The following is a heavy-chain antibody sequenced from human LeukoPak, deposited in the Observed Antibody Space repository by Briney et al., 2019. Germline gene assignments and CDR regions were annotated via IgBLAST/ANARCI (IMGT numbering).Heavy chain of an antibody. CDR1: GFTFSSYW. D-gene: IGHD1-1*01. Sequence: GGSLRLSCAASGFTFSSYWMHWVRQAPGKGLEWVSRINSDGTSTSYADSVKGRFTISRDNAKNTLYLQMNSLRAEDTAVYYCARDSRVSGTIDYWGQRTLVTVSS. J-gene: IGHJ4*02. V-gene: IGHV3-74*01. CDR3: ARDSRVSGTIDY. CDR2: INSDGTST.